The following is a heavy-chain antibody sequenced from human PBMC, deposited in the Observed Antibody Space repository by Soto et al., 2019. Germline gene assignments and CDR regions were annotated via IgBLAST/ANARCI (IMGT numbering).Heavy chain of an antibody. CDR1: ELSCSSYV. CDR2: IXXXGXNX. Sequence: GGSLRLSCAASELSCSSYVMYWVSQNTGTGLEWXSXIXXXGXNXXXAXXXXGRFTISRDDSKNTLYLQINSLRPEDTAVYHCARGTGSSWHAPDSWGLGTLVTVS. J-gene: IGHJ4*02. V-gene: IGHV3-30-3*01. CDR3: ARGTGSSWHAPDS. D-gene: IGHD6-13*01.